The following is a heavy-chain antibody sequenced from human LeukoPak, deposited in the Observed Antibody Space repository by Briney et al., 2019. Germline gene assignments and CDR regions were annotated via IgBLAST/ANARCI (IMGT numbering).Heavy chain of an antibody. Sequence: SETLSLTCTVSGGSISSYYWSWIRQPPGKGLEWIGYIYYSGSTNYNPSLESRVTISVDTSKNQFSLKLSSVTAADPAVYYCARGYSGYDHTFDYWGQGTLVTVSS. V-gene: IGHV4-59*01. CDR1: GGSISSYY. J-gene: IGHJ4*02. CDR3: ARGYSGYDHTFDY. D-gene: IGHD5-12*01. CDR2: IYYSGST.